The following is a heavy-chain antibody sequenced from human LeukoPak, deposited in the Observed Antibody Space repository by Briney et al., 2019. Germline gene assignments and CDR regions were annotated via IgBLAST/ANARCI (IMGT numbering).Heavy chain of an antibody. CDR1: GYTFTSYY. D-gene: IGHD6-6*01. V-gene: IGHV1-46*01. Sequence: ASVKVSCKASGYTFTSYYMHWVRQAPGQGLKWMGIINPSGGSTSYAQKFQCRVTMTRDTSTTTVYIELSSLRSEDTAVYYCARDLRSSSSMLDYWGQGTLVTVSS. CDR3: ARDLRSSSSMLDY. J-gene: IGHJ4*02. CDR2: INPSGGST.